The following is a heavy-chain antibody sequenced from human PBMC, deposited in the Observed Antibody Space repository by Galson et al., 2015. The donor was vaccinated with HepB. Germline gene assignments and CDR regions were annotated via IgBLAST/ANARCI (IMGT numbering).Heavy chain of an antibody. Sequence: SLRLSCAASGFTFSNSAMNWVRQAPGKGLEWLSYITGSSSAIYYAGSVKGRFTISRDNAKNSLYLQMNSLRAEDTAVYFCLREMKTWGQGTLVTVSS. J-gene: IGHJ4*02. CDR3: LREMKT. V-gene: IGHV3-48*01. CDR2: ITGSSSAI. CDR1: GFTFSNSA.